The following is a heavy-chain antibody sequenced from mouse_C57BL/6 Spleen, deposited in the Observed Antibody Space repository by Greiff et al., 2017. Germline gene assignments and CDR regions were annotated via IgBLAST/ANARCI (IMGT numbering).Heavy chain of an antibody. Sequence: QVQLQQPGAELVKPGASVKLSCKASGYTFTSYWMHWVKQRPGQGLEWIGMIHPNSGSTNYNEKFKSKATLTVDKSSSTAYMQLSSLTSEDSAVYYCARGVYYEYAMDDWGQGTSVTVSS. CDR3: ARGVYYEYAMDD. J-gene: IGHJ4*01. V-gene: IGHV1-64*01. CDR1: GYTFTSYW. D-gene: IGHD2-4*01. CDR2: IHPNSGST.